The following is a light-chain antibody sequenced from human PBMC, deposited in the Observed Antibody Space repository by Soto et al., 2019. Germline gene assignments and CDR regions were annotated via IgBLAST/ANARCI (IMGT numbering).Light chain of an antibody. CDR3: QQYGSSPPTT. V-gene: IGKV3-20*01. CDR2: GAS. CDR1: QSVSSSY. J-gene: IGKJ4*01. Sequence: EIVLTQSPGTLSLSPGERATLSRRASQSVSSSYLAWYQQKPGQAPRLLIYGASSRATGIPDRFSGSGSGTDFTLTISRLEPEDFAVYYCQQYGSSPPTTFGGGTKVDIK.